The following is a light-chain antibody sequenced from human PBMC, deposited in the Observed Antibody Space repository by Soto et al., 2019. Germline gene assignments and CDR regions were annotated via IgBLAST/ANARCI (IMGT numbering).Light chain of an antibody. J-gene: IGKJ1*01. CDR3: QQYGSSPWT. CDR1: QGIRDD. V-gene: IGKV1-6*01. CDR2: AAS. Sequence: AIQMTQSPSSLSASVGDRVTITCRASQGIRDDLGWYQQKPGKAPKLLIYAASNLQSGVPSRFSGSGSGTDFTLIISSLQPEDFAVYYCQQYGSSPWTFGQGTKVDIK.